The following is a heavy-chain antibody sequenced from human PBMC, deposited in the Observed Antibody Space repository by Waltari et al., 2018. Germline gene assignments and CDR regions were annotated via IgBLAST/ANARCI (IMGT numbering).Heavy chain of an antibody. CDR3: ARDASYSSSWGLDY. J-gene: IGHJ4*02. CDR1: GGSISRGSYY. Sequence: QVQLQESGPGLVKSSQTLSLTCTVSGGSISRGSYYWRWIRQPAGKGLEWIGYIYTSGSTNYNPSLKSRVTISVDTSKNQFSLKLSSVTAADTAVYYCARDASYSSSWGLDYWGQGTLVTVSS. D-gene: IGHD6-13*01. CDR2: IYTSGST. V-gene: IGHV4-61*09.